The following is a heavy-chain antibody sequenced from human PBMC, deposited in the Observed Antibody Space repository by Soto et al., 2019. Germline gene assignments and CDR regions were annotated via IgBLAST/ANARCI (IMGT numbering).Heavy chain of an antibody. D-gene: IGHD3-22*01. V-gene: IGHV3-33*01. Sequence: QVQLVESGGGVVQPGWSLRLSCAASGFTFSSYGMHWVRQAPGKGLEWVAVIWYDGSNKYYADSVKGRFTISRDNSKNTLYLQMNSLRAEDTAVYYCARDLNYYDSSGIGGDDYWGQGTLVTVSS. J-gene: IGHJ4*02. CDR3: ARDLNYYDSSGIGGDDY. CDR1: GFTFSSYG. CDR2: IWYDGSNK.